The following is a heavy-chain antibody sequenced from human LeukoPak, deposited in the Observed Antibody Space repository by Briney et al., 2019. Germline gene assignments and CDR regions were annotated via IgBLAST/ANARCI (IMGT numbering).Heavy chain of an antibody. V-gene: IGHV3-20*04. CDR1: GFTSDDYG. J-gene: IGHJ4*02. Sequence: GGSLRLSCAASGFTSDDYGMSWVRQAPGKGLEWVSGINWNGGTTGYADSVKGRFTISRDNAKTSLYLQMNSLRAEDTAVYYCARGGQQWLANGYFFDYWGQGTLVTVSS. CDR3: ARGGQQWLANGYFFDY. CDR2: INWNGGTT. D-gene: IGHD6-19*01.